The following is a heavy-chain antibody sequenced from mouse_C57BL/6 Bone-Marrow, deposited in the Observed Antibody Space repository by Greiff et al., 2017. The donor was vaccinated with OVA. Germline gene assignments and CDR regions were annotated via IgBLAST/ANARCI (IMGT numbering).Heavy chain of an antibody. CDR1: GYTFTSYG. CDR3: ARGRDGYYEGYAMDY. CDR2: IYPRSGNT. Sequence: QVQLQQSGAELARPGASVKLSCKASGYTFTSYGISWVKQRTGQGLEWIGEIYPRSGNTYYNEKFKGKATLTADKSSSTAYMELRSLTSEDSAVYFCARGRDGYYEGYAMDYWGQGTSVTVSS. J-gene: IGHJ4*01. D-gene: IGHD2-3*01. V-gene: IGHV1-81*01.